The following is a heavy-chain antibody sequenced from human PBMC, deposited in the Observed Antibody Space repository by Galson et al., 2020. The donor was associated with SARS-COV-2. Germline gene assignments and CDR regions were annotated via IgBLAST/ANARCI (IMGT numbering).Heavy chain of an antibody. CDR1: GFTLSCNG. Sequence: GGSLRLSCAASGFTLSCNGMHWVRQAPGKGLEWVAFIRYDGSNKYYAGSVKGRFTISRDNSKNTLYLQMNSLRAEDTAVYYCAKDRRDGSYGLGYFDFWGQGTLVTVSS. J-gene: IGHJ4*02. D-gene: IGHD1-26*01. CDR3: AKDRRDGSYGLGYFDF. CDR2: IRYDGSNK. V-gene: IGHV3-30*02.